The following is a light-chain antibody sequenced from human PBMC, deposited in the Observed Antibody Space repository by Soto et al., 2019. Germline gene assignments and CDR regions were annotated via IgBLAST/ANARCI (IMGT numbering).Light chain of an antibody. CDR2: AAS. CDR1: QRISTY. Sequence: DIQMTQSPSTLSAGVGDRVTITCRASQRISTYLNWYQQKPGKAPTLLIYAASSLQSGVPSRFSGGGSGTDFTLTINTLQPEDFAHYFCQQCYSSPRTFGQGTKVEIK. V-gene: IGKV1-39*01. J-gene: IGKJ1*01. CDR3: QQCYSSPRT.